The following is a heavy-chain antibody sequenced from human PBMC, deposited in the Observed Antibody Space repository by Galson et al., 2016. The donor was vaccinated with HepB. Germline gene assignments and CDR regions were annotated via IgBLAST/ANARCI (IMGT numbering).Heavy chain of an antibody. CDR2: ISGSGDKT. V-gene: IGHV3-23*01. CDR3: VSPSGYCSSLSCPFDY. D-gene: IGHD2-2*01. CDR1: GFSVSSYA. Sequence: SLRLSCAASGFSVSSYALSWVRQPPGKGLEWVSTISGSGDKTYYIDSVKGRFTISRDNSKDTLYLQMHRLRVEETAVYYCVSPSGYCSSLSCPFDYWGPGTLVSVSS. J-gene: IGHJ4*02.